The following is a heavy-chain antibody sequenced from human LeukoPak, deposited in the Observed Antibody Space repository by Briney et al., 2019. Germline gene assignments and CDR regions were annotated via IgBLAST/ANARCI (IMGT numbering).Heavy chain of an antibody. D-gene: IGHD4-23*01. Sequence: GASVKVSCKASGGTFSSYAISWVRQAPGQGLEWMGGIIPIFGTANYAQKFQGRVTITADESTSTAYMELSSLRSEDTAVYYCARVPRRSYGGLFDYWGQGTLVTVSS. V-gene: IGHV1-69*13. J-gene: IGHJ4*02. CDR1: GGTFSSYA. CDR2: IIPIFGTA. CDR3: ARVPRRSYGGLFDY.